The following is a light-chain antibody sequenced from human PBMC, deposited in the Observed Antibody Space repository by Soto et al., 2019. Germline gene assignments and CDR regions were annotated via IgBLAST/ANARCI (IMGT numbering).Light chain of an antibody. CDR2: WAY. Sequence: DIVMTQSPDSLAVSLGERATINCKSSQSLLYSSNNKNYLAWYQQKPGQPPKLLIYWAYTRESGVPDRCTGSGSGTDFTLTISSLQAEDVAVYYCQQCYSTPPTFGQGTRLEIK. J-gene: IGKJ2*01. V-gene: IGKV4-1*01. CDR3: QQCYSTPPT. CDR1: QSLLYSSNNKNY.